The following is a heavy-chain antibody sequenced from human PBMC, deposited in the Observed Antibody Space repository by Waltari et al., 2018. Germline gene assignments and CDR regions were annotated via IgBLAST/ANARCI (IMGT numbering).Heavy chain of an antibody. D-gene: IGHD6-6*01. Sequence: EVQLVESGGGVVQTGGALSLPCAASGFTFSNYEMNWVRQAPGKGLEWIASISSRLNTIYYADSVKGRFTISRDNAKNSLHLQMNSLRAEDTAVYYCATRYGSSSMDYWGQGTLVTVSS. J-gene: IGHJ4*02. CDR1: GFTFSNYE. CDR3: ATRYGSSSMDY. V-gene: IGHV3-48*03. CDR2: ISSRLNTI.